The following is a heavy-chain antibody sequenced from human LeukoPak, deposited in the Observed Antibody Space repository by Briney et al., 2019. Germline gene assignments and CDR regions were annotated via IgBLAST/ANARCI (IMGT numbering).Heavy chain of an antibody. V-gene: IGHV1-69*05. J-gene: IGHJ4*02. CDR3: ARALRYFEWYYFDY. D-gene: IGHD3-9*01. CDR1: GGTFSSYA. Sequence: SVKVSFKASGGTFSSYAISWVRQAPGQGLELMGGIIPIFGTANYAQKFQGRVTITTDESTSTAYMELSSLRSEDTAVYYCARALRYFEWYYFDYWGQGTLVTVSS. CDR2: IIPIFGTA.